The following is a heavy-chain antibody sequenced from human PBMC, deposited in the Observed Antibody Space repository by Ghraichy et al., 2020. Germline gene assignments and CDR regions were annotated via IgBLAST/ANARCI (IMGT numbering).Heavy chain of an antibody. CDR1: GYSISSGYY. CDR3: ARVPHYHDYTGYRYYIDF. D-gene: IGHD3-9*01. CDR2: VFHNGDT. J-gene: IGHJ4*02. V-gene: IGHV4-38-2*01. Sequence: SETLSLTCAVSGYSISSGYYWGWIRQPPGKGLEWIGSVFHNGDTDYNPSLRSRVTVSVDTSKNQFSLELSSVTASDTAVYYCARVPHYHDYTGYRYYIDFWGQGTLVTVSS.